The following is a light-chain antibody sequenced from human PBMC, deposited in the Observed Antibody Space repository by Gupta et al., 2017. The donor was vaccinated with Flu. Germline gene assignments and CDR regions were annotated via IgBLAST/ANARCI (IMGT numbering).Light chain of an antibody. J-gene: IGLJ3*02. CDR2: TTN. Sequence: SVSTNNDPSWYQHPPEQAPRMLIDTTNTPSAGLPDRLSGSTRGNKSALIITWPQADDESDYYCVRYGGNGISVFGRGTKVTVL. CDR1: SVSTNND. CDR3: VRYGGNGISV. V-gene: IGLV8-61*01.